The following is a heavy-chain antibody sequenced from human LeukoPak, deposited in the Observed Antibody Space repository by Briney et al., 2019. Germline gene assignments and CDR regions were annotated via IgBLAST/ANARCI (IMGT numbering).Heavy chain of an antibody. J-gene: IGHJ3*02. V-gene: IGHV1-46*01. D-gene: IGHD1-14*01. CDR3: ARDREWKYNTSPDAFDI. Sequence: ASVKVSCKASGYIFTSYYMRWVRQAPGQGLEWMGIINPSGGSTSYAQKFQGRVTMTRDTSTSTFYMELNSLRSEDTAVYYCARDREWKYNTSPDAFDIWGQGTMVTVSS. CDR1: GYIFTSYY. CDR2: INPSGGST.